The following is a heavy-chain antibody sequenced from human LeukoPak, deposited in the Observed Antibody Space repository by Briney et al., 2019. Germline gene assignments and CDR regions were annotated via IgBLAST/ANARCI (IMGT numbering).Heavy chain of an antibody. Sequence: SETLSLTCTVSGGSVSSGTYYWTWIRQPAGKGLEWIGRIYTSGSTNFDPSLKSRVSISLDTSQNQFSLKLSSVTAADTAVHYCAREGAARNFDYWGQGILVTVSS. CDR2: IYTSGST. J-gene: IGHJ4*02. V-gene: IGHV4-61*02. CDR1: GGSVSSGTYY. D-gene: IGHD6-6*01. CDR3: AREGAARNFDY.